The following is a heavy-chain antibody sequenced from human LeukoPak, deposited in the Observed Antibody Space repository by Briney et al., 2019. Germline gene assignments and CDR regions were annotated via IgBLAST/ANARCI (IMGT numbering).Heavy chain of an antibody. V-gene: IGHV3-11*01. CDR3: AKVGYSSSHDAFDI. CDR1: GFTFSDYY. CDR2: ISSSGSTI. J-gene: IGHJ3*02. D-gene: IGHD6-13*01. Sequence: GGSLRLSCAASGFTFSDYYMSWIRQAPGKGLEWVSYISSSGSTIYYADSVKGRFTISRDNAKNSLYLQMNSLRAEDTAVYYCAKVGYSSSHDAFDIWGQGTMVTVSS.